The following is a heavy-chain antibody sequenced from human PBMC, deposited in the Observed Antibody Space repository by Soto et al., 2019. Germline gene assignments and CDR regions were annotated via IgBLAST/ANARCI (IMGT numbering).Heavy chain of an antibody. Sequence: QVQLVESGGGVVQPGRSLRLSCAASGFTFSSYAMHWVRQAPGKGLEWVAVISYDGSNKYYADSVKGRFTISRDNSKNTLYLQMNSLRAEDTAVYYCARDLIVVVPAAMGWFDPWGQGTLVTVSS. V-gene: IGHV3-30-3*01. CDR1: GFTFSSYA. CDR3: ARDLIVVVPAAMGWFDP. D-gene: IGHD2-2*01. J-gene: IGHJ5*02. CDR2: ISYDGSNK.